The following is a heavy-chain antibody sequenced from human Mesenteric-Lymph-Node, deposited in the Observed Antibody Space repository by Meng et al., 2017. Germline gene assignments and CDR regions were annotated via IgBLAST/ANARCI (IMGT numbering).Heavy chain of an antibody. CDR3: ESSPLDGYNSHFDY. D-gene: IGHD5-24*01. CDR2: ITPSGGST. V-gene: IGHV1-46*01. CDR1: GYTFTGFY. J-gene: IGHJ4*02. Sequence: QVRLVQSGYELKKPGAPVRVSCQASGYTFTGFYMHWVRQAPGQGLEWMGVITPSGGSTTYSQKFQGRLTLTSDTSNSAVYMELSSMRSEETDIYSGESSPLDGYNSHFDYWGQGTLVTVSS.